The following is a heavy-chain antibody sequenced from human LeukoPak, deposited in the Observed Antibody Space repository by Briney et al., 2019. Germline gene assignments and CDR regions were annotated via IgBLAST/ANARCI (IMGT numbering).Heavy chain of an antibody. CDR1: GGSMSSYY. Sequence: SETLSLTCTVSGGSMSSYYWSWIRQPPGKGLEWIAYIYYSGNTNYNPSLKSRVTVSLDTSKNQFSLRLTPVTAAYTAVYYCANGDYYDSGGYDYYYYMDAWGKGTTVTVAS. CDR2: IYYSGNT. J-gene: IGHJ6*03. CDR3: ANGDYYDSGGYDYYYYMDA. D-gene: IGHD3-22*01. V-gene: IGHV4-59*08.